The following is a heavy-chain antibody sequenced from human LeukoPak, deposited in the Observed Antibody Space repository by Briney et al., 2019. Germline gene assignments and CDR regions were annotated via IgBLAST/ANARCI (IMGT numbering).Heavy chain of an antibody. D-gene: IGHD6-6*01. CDR2: ISGSGGST. CDR1: GFTFSSYA. Sequence: GGSLRLSCAASGFTFSSYAMSWVRQAPGKGLEWVSAISGSGGSTYYADSVKGRFTISRDNSKNTLYLQMNSLRAEDTAVYYCAKDLPARQGWYHYCGMDVWGQGTTVTVSS. J-gene: IGHJ6*02. V-gene: IGHV3-23*01. CDR3: AKDLPARQGWYHYCGMDV.